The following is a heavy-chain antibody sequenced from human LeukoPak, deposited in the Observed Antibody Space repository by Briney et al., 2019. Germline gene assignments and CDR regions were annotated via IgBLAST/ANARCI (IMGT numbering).Heavy chain of an antibody. CDR2: IYHSGST. Sequence: SQTLSLTCSVSGGSISSGGYSWSWIRQPPGEGLEWIGYIYHSGSTYYNPSLKSRVTISVDRSKNQFSLKLSSVTAADTAVYYCARAIQLWPGRFDYWGQGTLVTVSS. CDR1: GGSISSGGYS. J-gene: IGHJ4*02. CDR3: ARAIQLWPGRFDY. D-gene: IGHD5-18*01. V-gene: IGHV4-30-2*01.